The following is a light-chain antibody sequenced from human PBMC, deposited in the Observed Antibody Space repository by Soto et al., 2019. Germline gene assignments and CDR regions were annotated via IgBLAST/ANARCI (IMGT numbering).Light chain of an antibody. V-gene: IGKV3D-11*02. CDR1: QSVSSN. CDR3: QQRKNWQVT. Sequence: EIVLTQSPGTLSLSPVARATLSCRASQSVSSNLAWYQQKPGQAPRLLIYGASTRATGIPARFSGSGSGTDFTLTISSLEPEDFAVYYCQQRKNWQVTFGQGTRLEIK. CDR2: GAS. J-gene: IGKJ5*01.